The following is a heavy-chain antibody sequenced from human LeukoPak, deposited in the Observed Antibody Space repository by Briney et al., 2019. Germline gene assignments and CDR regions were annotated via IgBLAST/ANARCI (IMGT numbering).Heavy chain of an antibody. CDR2: FYYGGST. CDR3: TRLDY. J-gene: IGHJ4*02. CDR1: GDSIGSSSDY. Sequence: PSETLSLTCTVSGDSIGSSSDYWGWVRQPPGKGLEWIGSFYYGGSTYYNPSLKSRVTISVDTSENQFSLELSSVTASDTAIYYCTRLDYWGQGTLVTVSS. V-gene: IGHV4-39*01.